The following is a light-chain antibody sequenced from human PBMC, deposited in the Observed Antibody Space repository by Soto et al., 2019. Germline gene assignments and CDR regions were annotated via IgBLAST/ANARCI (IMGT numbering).Light chain of an antibody. J-gene: IGKJ1*01. V-gene: IGKV3-20*01. CDR3: QQSGSALTWT. Sequence: EIVLTQSPGTLSLSPGESATLSCRASQSVSSSYLAGYQQKPGQSPRLLIYGASSRATGIPDRFSGSGSGTDFTLTISLLEPEDFAVYYCQQSGSALTWTFGQGTKVHIK. CDR2: GAS. CDR1: QSVSSSY.